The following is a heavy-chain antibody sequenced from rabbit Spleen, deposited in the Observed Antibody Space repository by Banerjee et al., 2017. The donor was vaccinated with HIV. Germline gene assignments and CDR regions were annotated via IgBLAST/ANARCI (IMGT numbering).Heavy chain of an antibody. CDR3: ARDLADVIGWNLDL. CDR2: MNTVSGNT. D-gene: IGHD1-1*01. J-gene: IGHJ4*01. V-gene: IGHV1S45*01. Sequence: QEQLEESGGDLVKPEGSLTLTCTASGFMLSRYWLCWVRQAPGKGLQWIGCMNTVSGNTVYATWAKGRFPISRTSSTTVALQMTSLTAADTATYFCARDLADVIGWNLDLWGPGTLVTVS. CDR1: GFMLSRYW.